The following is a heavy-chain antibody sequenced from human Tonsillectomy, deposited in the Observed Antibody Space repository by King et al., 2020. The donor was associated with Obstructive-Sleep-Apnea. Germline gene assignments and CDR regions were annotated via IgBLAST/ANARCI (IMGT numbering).Heavy chain of an antibody. D-gene: IGHD2-15*01. CDR2: IYHSGST. J-gene: IGHJ4*02. V-gene: IGHV4-38-2*02. Sequence: VQLQESGPGLVKPSETLSLTCTVSGYSISSGYYWGWIRQPPGKGLEGIGSIYHSGSTYYNPSLKSRVTISVDTSKNQFSLKLSSVTAADTAVYYCATVSRYCSGGSCYGFDYWGQGTLVTVSS. CDR1: GYSISSGYY. CDR3: ATVSRYCSGGSCYGFDY.